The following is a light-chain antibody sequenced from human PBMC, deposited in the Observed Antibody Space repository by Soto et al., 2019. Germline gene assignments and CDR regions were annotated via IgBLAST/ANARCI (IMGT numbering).Light chain of an antibody. J-gene: IGKJ1*01. Sequence: DIVLTQSPATLSLSPGERATLSCRSSQSVSSFLAWYQQKPGQAPRLLIYGATGRATGIPDRFSGSGSGTDFTLTIGRLESEDFAVYYCQQYGTSPWTFGQGTKVDIK. V-gene: IGKV3-20*01. CDR1: QSVSSF. CDR2: GAT. CDR3: QQYGTSPWT.